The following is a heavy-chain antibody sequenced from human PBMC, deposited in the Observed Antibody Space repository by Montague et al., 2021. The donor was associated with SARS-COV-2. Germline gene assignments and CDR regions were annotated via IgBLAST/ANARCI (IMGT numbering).Heavy chain of an antibody. CDR3: AHSSGVEWLPRCWFDP. CDR2: IYWDDDK. Sequence: PALVKPTQTLTLTCTFSGFSLSTIGVGVGWIRQPPGKALEWLALIYWDDDKRYSPFLRSRLTITKDTSKNQVVLTMTNMDPVDTATYFCAHSSGVEWLPRCWFDPWGQGTLVTVSS. CDR1: GFSLSTIGVG. J-gene: IGHJ5*02. D-gene: IGHD3-3*01. V-gene: IGHV2-5*02.